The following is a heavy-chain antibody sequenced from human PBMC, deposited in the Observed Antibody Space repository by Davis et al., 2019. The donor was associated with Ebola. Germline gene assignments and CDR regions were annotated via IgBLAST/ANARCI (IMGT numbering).Heavy chain of an antibody. Sequence: AGSLRLSCAASGFTFSSYSMNWVRQAPGKGLEWVSSISSSSSYIYYADSVKGRFTISRDNAKNSLYLQMNSLRAEDTAVYYCARGRGGKSRYGMDVWGQGTTVTVSS. CDR1: GFTFSSYS. J-gene: IGHJ6*02. CDR3: ARGRGGKSRYGMDV. D-gene: IGHD4-23*01. V-gene: IGHV3-21*01. CDR2: ISSSSSYI.